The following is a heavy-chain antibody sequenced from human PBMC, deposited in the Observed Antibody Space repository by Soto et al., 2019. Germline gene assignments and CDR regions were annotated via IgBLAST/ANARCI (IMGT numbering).Heavy chain of an antibody. Sequence: SETLSLTCAVSGGSISSGGYSWSWIRQPPGKGLEWIGYIYHSGSTYYNPSLKSRVTISVDRSKNQFSLKLSSVTAADTAVYYCARGAPVFIQHGGKGTLATVPS. D-gene: IGHD3-10*01. CDR1: GGSISSGGYS. V-gene: IGHV4-30-2*01. J-gene: IGHJ1*01. CDR2: IYHSGST. CDR3: ARGAPVFIQH.